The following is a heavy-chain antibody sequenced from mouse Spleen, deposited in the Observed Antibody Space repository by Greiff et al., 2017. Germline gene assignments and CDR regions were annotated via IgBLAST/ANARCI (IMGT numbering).Heavy chain of an antibody. CDR2: INPSTGYT. J-gene: IGHJ2*01. CDR1: GYTFTSYW. CDR3: ASKGHFDY. Sequence: VKLMESGAELAKPGASVKMSCKASGYTFTSYWMHWVKQRPGQGLEWIGYINPSTGYTEYNQKFKDKATLTADKSSSTAYMQLSSLTSEDSAVYYCASKGHFDYWGQGTTLTVSS. V-gene: IGHV1-7*01. D-gene: IGHD1-3*01.